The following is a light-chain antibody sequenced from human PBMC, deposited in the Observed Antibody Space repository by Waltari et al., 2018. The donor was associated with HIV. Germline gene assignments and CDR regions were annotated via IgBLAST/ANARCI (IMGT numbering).Light chain of an antibody. CDR2: EVS. J-gene: IGLJ3*02. CDR1: AGTLGGYNS. Sequence: SPLPHPPSVPGPPGQPLPIPCTGTAGTLGGYNSFSCYLQHPGKVPKLIIYEVSKRPSGVSNRFSGSKSGNTASLTISGLQTEDEADYYCCSYASSSTHVLFGGGTKLTVL. V-gene: IGLV2-14*01. CDR3: CSYASSSTHVL.